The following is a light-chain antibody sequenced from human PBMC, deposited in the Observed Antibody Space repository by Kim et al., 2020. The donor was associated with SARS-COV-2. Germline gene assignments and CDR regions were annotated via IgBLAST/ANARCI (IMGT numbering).Light chain of an antibody. CDR2: VAS. J-gene: IGKJ5*01. Sequence: AIRMTQSPSSLSASTGERVTITCRASQDINNYLAWYQQKPGKAPKLLMYVASTLQSGVPSRFSSSGSGTDFSLTISCLRSEDFATYFCQQYYTYPITFGQGTRLEIK. CDR3: QQYYTYPIT. V-gene: IGKV1-8*01. CDR1: QDINNY.